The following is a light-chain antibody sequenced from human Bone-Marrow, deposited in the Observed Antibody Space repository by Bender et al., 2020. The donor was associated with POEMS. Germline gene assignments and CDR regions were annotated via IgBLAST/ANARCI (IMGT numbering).Light chain of an antibody. V-gene: IGLV7-43*01. J-gene: IGLJ3*02. CDR1: TGAVTSGYS. CDR3: LLYYGGARWV. Sequence: QTVVTQEPSLTVSPGGTVTLTCASSTGAVTSGYSPNWIQQKPGHAPRTLIHSTRKKHSWTPARFSGSLLGGKAALTLSGVRPEEETDFYCLLYYGGARWVFGGETKLPV. CDR2: STR.